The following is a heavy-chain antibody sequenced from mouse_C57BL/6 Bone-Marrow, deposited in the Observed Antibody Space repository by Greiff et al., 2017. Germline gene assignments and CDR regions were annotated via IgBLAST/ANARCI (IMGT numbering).Heavy chain of an antibody. Sequence: QVQLQQPGAELVMPGASVKLSCKASGYTFTSYWMHWVKQRPGQGLEWIGEIDPSDSYTNYNQKFKGKSTLTVDKSSSTAYMQLSSLTSEDSAVYYCARSDYSNCPCFAYWGQGTLVTVSA. J-gene: IGHJ3*01. V-gene: IGHV1-69*01. CDR3: ARSDYSNCPCFAY. D-gene: IGHD2-5*01. CDR2: IDPSDSYT. CDR1: GYTFTSYW.